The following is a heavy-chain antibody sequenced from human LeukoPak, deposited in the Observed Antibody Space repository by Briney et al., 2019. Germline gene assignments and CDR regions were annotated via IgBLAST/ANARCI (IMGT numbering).Heavy chain of an antibody. Sequence: SETLSLTCTVSGGSISSSSYFWGWIRQPPGRGLEWIGSIYYSGSTYYNPSLKSRVTISVDTSKNQFSLKLSSVTAADTAVYYCARGGRARSGSGSPNYFDYWGQGTLVTVSS. CDR2: IYYSGST. CDR3: ARGGRARSGSGSPNYFDY. J-gene: IGHJ4*02. CDR1: GGSISSSSYF. V-gene: IGHV4-39*07. D-gene: IGHD3-10*01.